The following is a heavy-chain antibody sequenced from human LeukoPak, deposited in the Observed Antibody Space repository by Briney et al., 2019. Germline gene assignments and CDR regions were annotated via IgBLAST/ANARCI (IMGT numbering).Heavy chain of an antibody. CDR2: ISGSGGST. CDR1: GFTFSSYA. J-gene: IGHJ4*02. Sequence: PGWSLRLSCAASGFTFSSYAMSWVRQAPGKGLEWVSAISGSGGSTYYADSVKGRFTISRDNTKNTLYLKMNSLRAEDTAVYYCAKRKAIAARSYYFDYWGQGTLVTVSS. V-gene: IGHV3-23*01. CDR3: AKRKAIAARSYYFDY. D-gene: IGHD6-6*01.